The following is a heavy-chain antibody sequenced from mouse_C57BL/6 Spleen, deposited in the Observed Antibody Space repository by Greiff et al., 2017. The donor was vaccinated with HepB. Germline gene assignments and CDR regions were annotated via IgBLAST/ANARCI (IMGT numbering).Heavy chain of an antibody. V-gene: IGHV14-2*01. J-gene: IGHJ4*01. CDR3: ARITTVVAPRAMDY. CDR2: IDPEDGET. CDR1: GFNITDYY. Sequence: EVQLQQSGAELVKPGASVKLSCTASGFNITDYYMHWVKQRTEQGLEWIGRIDPEDGETKYAPNFQGKATITADTSTNTAYLQLSSLTSEDTAVYYCARITTVVAPRAMDYWGQGTSVTVSS. D-gene: IGHD1-1*01.